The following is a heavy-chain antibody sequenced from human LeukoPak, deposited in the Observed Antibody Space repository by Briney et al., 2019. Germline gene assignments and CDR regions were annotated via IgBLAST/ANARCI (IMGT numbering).Heavy chain of an antibody. J-gene: IGHJ4*02. CDR3: AKYDYYDSSVDY. V-gene: IGHV3-7*03. CDR2: IKQDGSEK. Sequence: PGGSLRLSCAASGFTFSSYWMSWVRQAPGKGLEWVANIKQDGSEKYYVDSVKGRFTISRDNSKNTLYLQMNSLRAEDTAVYYCAKYDYYDSSVDYWGQGTLVTVSS. D-gene: IGHD3-22*01. CDR1: GFTFSSYW.